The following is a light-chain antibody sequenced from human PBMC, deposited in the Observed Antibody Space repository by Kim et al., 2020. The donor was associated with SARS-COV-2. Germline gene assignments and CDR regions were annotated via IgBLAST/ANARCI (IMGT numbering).Light chain of an antibody. V-gene: IGLV2-14*03. CDR2: DVS. CDR3: SSYTSSRTV. CDR1: SSDVGGYDY. Sequence: GQVITISCTGTSSDVGGYDYVSWYQQQRGKAPILMIYDVSNRPSGVSNRFSGYKSGNAASLTISGLQAEDEADYYCSSYTSSRTVFGGGTQLTVL. J-gene: IGLJ2*01.